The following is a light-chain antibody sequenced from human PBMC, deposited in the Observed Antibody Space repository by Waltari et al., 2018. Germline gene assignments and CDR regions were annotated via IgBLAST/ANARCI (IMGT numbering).Light chain of an antibody. CDR3: CSYAGSYTFVV. CDR1: SMYVCGYNY. Sequence: QSALTQPRSVSGSPGQSVTISCTGTSMYVCGYNYVSWYQHHPGKAPKLIIYDVSKRPSGVPDSFSGSKSGNTASLTISGLQAEDEADYYCCSYAGSYTFVVFGGGTKVTVL. J-gene: IGLJ2*01. V-gene: IGLV2-11*01. CDR2: DVS.